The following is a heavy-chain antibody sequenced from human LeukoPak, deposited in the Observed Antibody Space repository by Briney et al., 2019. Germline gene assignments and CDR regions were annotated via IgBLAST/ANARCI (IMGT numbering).Heavy chain of an antibody. Sequence: ASVKVSCKASGYTFTGYYMHWVRQAPGQGLEWMGWINPNSGGTNYAQKFQGRVTMTRDTSISTAYMELSRLRSDDMAVYYCARQGAGTGVSWFDPWGQGTLVTVSS. CDR3: ARQGAGTGVSWFDP. J-gene: IGHJ5*02. V-gene: IGHV1-2*02. CDR1: GYTFTGYY. D-gene: IGHD6-19*01. CDR2: INPNSGGT.